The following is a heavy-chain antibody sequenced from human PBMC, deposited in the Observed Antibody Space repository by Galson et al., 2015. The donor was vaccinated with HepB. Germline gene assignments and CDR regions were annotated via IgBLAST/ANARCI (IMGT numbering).Heavy chain of an antibody. CDR1: GFTFSSYA. CDR2: ISGSGGST. V-gene: IGHV3-23*01. D-gene: IGHD3-10*01. CDR3: AKGNLRLLWFGELLSPGYFDY. Sequence: SLRLSCAASGFTFSSYAMSWVRQAPGKGLEWVSAISGSGGSTYYADSVKGRFTISRDNSKNTLYLQMNSLRAEDTAVYYCAKGNLRLLWFGELLSPGYFDYWGQGTLVTVSS. J-gene: IGHJ4*02.